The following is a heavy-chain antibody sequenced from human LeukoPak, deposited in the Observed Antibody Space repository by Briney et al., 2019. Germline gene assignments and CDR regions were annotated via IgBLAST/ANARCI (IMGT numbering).Heavy chain of an antibody. J-gene: IGHJ4*02. Sequence: PSETLSLTCAVYGGSFSGYYWSWIRQPPGKGLEWIGEINHSGSTNYNPSLKSRVTISVDTSKNQFSLKLSSVTAADTAVYYCARGPERYLVVVAATHRVNFDYWGQGTLVTVSS. CDR3: ARGPERYLVVVAATHRVNFDY. CDR1: GGSFSGYY. D-gene: IGHD2-15*01. CDR2: INHSGST. V-gene: IGHV4-34*01.